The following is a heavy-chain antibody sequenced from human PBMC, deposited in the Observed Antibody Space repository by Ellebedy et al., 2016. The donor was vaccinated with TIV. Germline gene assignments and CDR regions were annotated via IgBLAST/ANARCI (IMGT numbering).Heavy chain of an antibody. D-gene: IGHD3-22*01. J-gene: IGHJ4*02. CDR1: GGSISSYY. CDR3: ARAYYYDSSGYYYVDYFDY. CDR2: IYYSGST. V-gene: IGHV4-59*01. Sequence: SETLSLXXTVSGGSISSYYWSWIRQPPGKGLGWIGYIYYSGSTNYNPSLKSRVTISVDTSKNQFSLKLSSVTAADTAVYYCARAYYYDSSGYYYVDYFDYWGQGTLVTVSS.